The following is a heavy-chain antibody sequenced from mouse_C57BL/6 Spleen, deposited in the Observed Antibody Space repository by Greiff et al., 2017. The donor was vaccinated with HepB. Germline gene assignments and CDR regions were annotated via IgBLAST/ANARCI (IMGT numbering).Heavy chain of an antibody. D-gene: IGHD1-1*01. CDR1: GFNIKDDY. Sequence: EVKLVESGAELVRPGASVKLSCTASGFNIKDDYMHWVKQRPEQGLEWIGWIDPENGDTEYASKFQGKATITADTSSNTAYLQLSSLTSEDTAVYYCTLATVVAYYFDYWGQGTTLTVSS. CDR3: TLATVVAYYFDY. V-gene: IGHV14-4*01. CDR2: IDPENGDT. J-gene: IGHJ2*01.